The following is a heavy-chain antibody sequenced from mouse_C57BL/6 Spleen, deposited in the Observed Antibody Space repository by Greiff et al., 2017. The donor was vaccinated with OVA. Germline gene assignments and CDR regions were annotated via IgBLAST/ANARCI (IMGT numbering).Heavy chain of an antibody. J-gene: IGHJ1*03. CDR3: ARHYYYGSRGYFDV. Sequence: LVEPGASVKIPCKASGYTFTDYNMDWVKQSHGKSLEWIGDINPNNGGTIYNQKFKGKATLTVDKSSSTAYMELRSLTSEDTAVYYCARHYYYGSRGYFDVWGTGTTVTVSS. V-gene: IGHV1-18*01. D-gene: IGHD1-1*01. CDR1: GYTFTDYN. CDR2: INPNNGGT.